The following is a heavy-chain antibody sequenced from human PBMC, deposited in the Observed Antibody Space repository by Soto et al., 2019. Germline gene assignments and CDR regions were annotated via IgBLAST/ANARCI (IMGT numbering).Heavy chain of an antibody. CDR2: ISAYNGNT. CDR3: ARDYDILTGYPRGGYMDV. CDR1: GYTLTSYG. J-gene: IGHJ6*03. D-gene: IGHD3-9*01. Sequence: GASVKVSCKASGYTLTSYGISWVRQAPGQGLEWMGWISAYNGNTNYAQKLQGRVTMTTDTSTSTAYMELRSLRSDDTAVYYCARDYDILTGYPRGGYMDVWGKGTTVTVSS. V-gene: IGHV1-18*01.